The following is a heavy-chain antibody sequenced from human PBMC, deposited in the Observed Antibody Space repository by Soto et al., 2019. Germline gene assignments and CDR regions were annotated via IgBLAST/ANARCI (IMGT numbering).Heavy chain of an antibody. CDR1: GGSISSSSYY. CDR2: IYYSGST. J-gene: IGHJ4*02. V-gene: IGHV4-39*01. D-gene: IGHD6-13*01. Sequence: PSETLSLTCTVSGGSISSSSYYWGWIRQPPGKGLEWIGSIYYSGSTYYNPSLKSRVTISVDTSKNQFSLKLSSVTAADTAVYYCARLAIAAPTFWGQGTLVPVSS. CDR3: ARLAIAAPTF.